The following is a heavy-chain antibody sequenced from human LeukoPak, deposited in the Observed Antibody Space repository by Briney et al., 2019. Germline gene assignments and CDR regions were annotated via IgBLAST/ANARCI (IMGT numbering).Heavy chain of an antibody. D-gene: IGHD6-13*01. CDR1: GFTFSRYW. CDR2: IKQDGSER. V-gene: IGHV3-7*02. Sequence: GGSLRLSCAASGFTFSRYWMSWVRQAPGKGLEWVASIKQDGSERYYVDSVKGRFTISSDNAKNSVYVQMNSLRAEDTAVFYCASSTSWYHKFDYWGQGTLVTVSS. J-gene: IGHJ4*02. CDR3: ASSTSWYHKFDY.